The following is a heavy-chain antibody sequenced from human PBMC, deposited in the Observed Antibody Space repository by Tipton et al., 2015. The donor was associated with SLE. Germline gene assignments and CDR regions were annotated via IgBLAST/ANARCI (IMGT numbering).Heavy chain of an antibody. CDR3: SRDRGYSSAWSSEY. CDR2: IRNRGHGGTT. CDR1: GFTFSYYY. J-gene: IGHJ4*02. D-gene: IGHD6-19*01. V-gene: IGHV3-22*01. Sequence: SLRLSCAASGFTFSYYYINGVRQAPGKGLKWVRFIRNRGHGGTTEETTSVKGRFTISRDDSKSFTYLQMKSLKADDTALYYFSRDRGYSSAWSSEYWGQGTLVTVSS.